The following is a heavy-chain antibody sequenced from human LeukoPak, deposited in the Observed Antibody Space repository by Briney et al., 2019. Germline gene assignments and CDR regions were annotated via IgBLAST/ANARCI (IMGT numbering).Heavy chain of an antibody. CDR1: GGSISSYY. Sequence: SETLSLTCTVSGGSISSYYWSWIRQPPGKGLEWIGYIYYSGSTNYNPSLKSRVTISVDTSKNQFSLKLSSVTAADTAVYYCARDDSTSPLPLYPWGQGTLVTVSS. CDR2: IYYSGST. CDR3: ARDDSTSPLPLYP. V-gene: IGHV4-59*01. J-gene: IGHJ5*02. D-gene: IGHD2/OR15-2a*01.